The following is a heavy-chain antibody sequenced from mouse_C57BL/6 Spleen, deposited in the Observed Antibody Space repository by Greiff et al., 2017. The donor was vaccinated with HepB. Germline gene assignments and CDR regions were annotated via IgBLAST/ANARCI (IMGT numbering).Heavy chain of an antibody. CDR2: ISDGGSYT. V-gene: IGHV5-4*01. Sequence: EVMLVESGGGLVKPGGSLKLSCAASGFTFSSYAMSWVRQTPEKRLGWVATISDGGSYTYYPDNVKGRFTISRDNAKNNLYLQMSHLKSEDTAMYDCARESNYYGSSYDYWGQGTTLTVSS. J-gene: IGHJ2*01. CDR1: GFTFSSYA. CDR3: ARESNYYGSSYDY. D-gene: IGHD1-1*01.